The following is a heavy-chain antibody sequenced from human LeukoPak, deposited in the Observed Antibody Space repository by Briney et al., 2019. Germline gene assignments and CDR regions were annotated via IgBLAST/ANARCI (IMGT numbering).Heavy chain of an antibody. CDR3: ARGKVNYDILTGYYSNNWFDP. D-gene: IGHD3-9*01. Sequence: SDTLSLTCAVYGGSFSGYYWSWIRQPPGKGLEWIGEINHSGSTNYNPSLKSRVTISVDTSKNQFSLKLSSVTAADTAVYYCARGKVNYDILTGYYSNNWFDPWGQGTLVTVSS. J-gene: IGHJ5*02. CDR2: INHSGST. CDR1: GGSFSGYY. V-gene: IGHV4-34*01.